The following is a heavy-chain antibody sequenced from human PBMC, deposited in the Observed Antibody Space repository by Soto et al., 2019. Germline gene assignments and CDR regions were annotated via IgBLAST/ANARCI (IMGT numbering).Heavy chain of an antibody. CDR2: IYHSGST. CDR3: ARAAMGGSSWPFDY. J-gene: IGHJ4*02. D-gene: IGHD6-13*01. CDR1: GGTISGYY. V-gene: IGHV4-59*12. Sequence: PSETLSLTCTVPGGTISGYYWIWMRQPPGKGLEWIGYIYHSGSTNYNPSLKSRVTISVDKSKNQFSLKLSSVTAADTAVYYCARAAMGGSSWPFDYWGQGTLVTSPQ.